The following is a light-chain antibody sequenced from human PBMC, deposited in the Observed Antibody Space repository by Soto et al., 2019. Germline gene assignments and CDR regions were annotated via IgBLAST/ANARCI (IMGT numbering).Light chain of an antibody. CDR2: GAS. Sequence: ELVLTQSPGTLSLSPGERATLSCRASQSFSSSYSAWYQQKPGQAPRLRIYGASSRATGIPDRFSGSGSGTHFTLTISRLEPEDFAVYYCQQYGSSPPITFGHGTRLEIK. CDR3: QQYGSSPPIT. CDR1: QSFSSSY. V-gene: IGKV3-20*01. J-gene: IGKJ5*01.